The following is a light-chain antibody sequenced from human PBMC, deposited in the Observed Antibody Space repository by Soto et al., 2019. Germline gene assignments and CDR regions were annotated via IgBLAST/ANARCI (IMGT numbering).Light chain of an antibody. J-gene: IGKJ1*01. Sequence: EIVLTQSPGTLSLYPGEKATLSCRASQSVSSAFLAWYQQKPGQAPRLLIYGVSNRATGIPDRFSGSGSGTDFILTISRLEPEDFALYYCGQFVSSPPRTFGQGTKVEIK. CDR3: GQFVSSPPRT. CDR2: GVS. CDR1: QSVSSAF. V-gene: IGKV3-20*01.